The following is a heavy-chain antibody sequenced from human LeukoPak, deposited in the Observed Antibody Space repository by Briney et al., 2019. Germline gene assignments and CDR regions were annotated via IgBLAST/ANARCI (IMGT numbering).Heavy chain of an antibody. J-gene: IGHJ3*02. CDR2: IYYSGST. D-gene: IGHD3-9*01. Sequence: SQTLSLTCTVSGGSISSGDYYWSWIRQPPGKGLEWIGYIYYSGSTYYNPSLKSRVTISVDTSKNQFSLKLSSVTAADTAVYYCARDGDILTGDDAFDIWGQGTMVTVSS. CDR3: ARDGDILTGDDAFDI. V-gene: IGHV4-30-4*01. CDR1: GGSISSGDYY.